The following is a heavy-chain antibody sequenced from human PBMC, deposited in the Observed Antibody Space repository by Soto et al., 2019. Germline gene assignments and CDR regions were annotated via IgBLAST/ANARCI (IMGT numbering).Heavy chain of an antibody. V-gene: IGHV1-8*01. D-gene: IGHD2-21*01. Sequence: ASVKVSCKASGYTFTSYDINWVRQATGQGLEWMGWMNPNSGNTGYVQKFQGRVTMTRDTSISTAYMEVSSLRSEDTAIYYCARSEINYSRFDSWGQGTLVTVS. CDR1: GYTFTSYD. CDR2: MNPNSGNT. CDR3: ARSEINYSRFDS. J-gene: IGHJ4*02.